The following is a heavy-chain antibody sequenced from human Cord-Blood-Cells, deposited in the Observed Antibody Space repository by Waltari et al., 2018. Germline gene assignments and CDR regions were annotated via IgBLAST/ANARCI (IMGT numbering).Heavy chain of an antibody. V-gene: IGHV1-2*04. Sequence: QVQLVQSGAEVKKPGASVKVSCKASGYTFTGYYMHWVRQAPGQGLEWMGWINPNSGGTNYAQKCQGWVTMTRDTSISTAYMELSRLRSDDTAVYYCARAGYSSSSVPWDGMDVWGQGTTVTVSS. CDR1: GYTFTGYY. CDR2: INPNSGGT. CDR3: ARAGYSSSSVPWDGMDV. D-gene: IGHD6-6*01. J-gene: IGHJ6*02.